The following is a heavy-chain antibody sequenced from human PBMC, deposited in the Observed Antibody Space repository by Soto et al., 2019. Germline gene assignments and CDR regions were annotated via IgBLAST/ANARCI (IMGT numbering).Heavy chain of an antibody. Sequence: LGQSLKLSCKGSGYSFTSYWIGWVRQMPGKGLEWMGIIYPGYSDTRYSPSFQGQVTISADNSISTAYLQWSSLKASNTAMYYCARSRYCSSTSCYTPDYYGMDVWGQGTTVTVSS. D-gene: IGHD2-2*02. CDR3: ARSRYCSSTSCYTPDYYGMDV. V-gene: IGHV5-51*01. CDR1: GYSFTSYW. CDR2: IYPGYSDT. J-gene: IGHJ6*02.